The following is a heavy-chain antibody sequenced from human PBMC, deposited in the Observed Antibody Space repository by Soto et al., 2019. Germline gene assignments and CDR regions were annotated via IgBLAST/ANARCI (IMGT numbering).Heavy chain of an antibody. CDR1: GFTFSTYW. J-gene: IGHJ4*02. V-gene: IGHV3-74*01. Sequence: PGGSLRLSCAASGFTFSTYWMHWVRQAPGKGLVWVSRINRDGSSTSYVDSVMGRFTISRDNAKNTLYLQMNTLRAEDTAVYYCTSPERDYWGQGTLVTVSS. CDR3: TSPERDY. D-gene: IGHD1-1*01. CDR2: INRDGSST.